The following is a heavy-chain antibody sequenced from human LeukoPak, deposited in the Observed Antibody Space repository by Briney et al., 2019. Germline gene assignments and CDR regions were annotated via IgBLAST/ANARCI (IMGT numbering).Heavy chain of an antibody. V-gene: IGHV5-51*01. Sequence: GESLKISCKGSGYSFTSYWIGWVRQMPGKGLEWMGIIYPGDSDTRYSPSFQGQVTISADKSISTAYLQWSSLKASDTAMYYCARLGDYCSSTSCYEGPFDYWGQGTLVTVSS. CDR2: IYPGDSDT. J-gene: IGHJ4*02. CDR3: ARLGDYCSSTSCYEGPFDY. CDR1: GYSFTSYW. D-gene: IGHD2-2*01.